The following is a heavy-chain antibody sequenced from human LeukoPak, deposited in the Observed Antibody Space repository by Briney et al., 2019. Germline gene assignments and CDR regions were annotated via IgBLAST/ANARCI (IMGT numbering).Heavy chain of an antibody. V-gene: IGHV1-2*02. D-gene: IGHD2-15*01. CDR2: INPNSGGT. CDR1: AYTFTAFY. Sequence: GASVKVSCKASAYTFTAFYMHWVRQAPGQGLEWMGWINPNSGGTNYAQKFQGRVTMTRDTSISTAYMELSRLRSDDTAVYYCARSALGYCSGGSCGKSIGYWGQGTLVTVSS. CDR3: ARSALGYCSGGSCGKSIGY. J-gene: IGHJ4*02.